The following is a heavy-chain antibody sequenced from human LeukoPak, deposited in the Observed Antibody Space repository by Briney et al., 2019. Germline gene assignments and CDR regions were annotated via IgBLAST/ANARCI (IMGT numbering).Heavy chain of an antibody. CDR2: IKQDGSEK. Sequence: GGSLRLSCTASEFTFSRYPMNWVRQAPGKGLEWVANIKQDGSEKYYVDSVKGRFTISRDNAKNSLYLQMNSLRAEDTAVYYCARQTGEMATTDGFDYWGQGTLVTVSS. D-gene: IGHD5-24*01. CDR1: EFTFSRYP. CDR3: ARQTGEMATTDGFDY. V-gene: IGHV3-7*01. J-gene: IGHJ4*02.